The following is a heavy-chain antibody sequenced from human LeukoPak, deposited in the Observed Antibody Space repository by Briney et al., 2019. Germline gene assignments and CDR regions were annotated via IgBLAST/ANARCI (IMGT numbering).Heavy chain of an antibody. CDR1: GGSFSGYY. Sequence: SETLSLTCAVYGGSFSGYYWSWIRQPPGKGLEWIGEINHSGSTDYNPSLKSRVTMSRDTSKNQFSLNLISVTGADTAVYYCARDSGTTGEVKFDPWGQGTLVTVSS. D-gene: IGHD3-10*01. CDR3: ARDSGTTGEVKFDP. J-gene: IGHJ5*02. CDR2: INHSGST. V-gene: IGHV4-34*01.